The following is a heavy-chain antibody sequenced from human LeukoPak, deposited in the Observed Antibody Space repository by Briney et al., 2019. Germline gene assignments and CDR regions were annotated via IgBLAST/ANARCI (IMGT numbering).Heavy chain of an antibody. D-gene: IGHD2-15*01. V-gene: IGHV4-39*01. CDR2: IYYSGSA. J-gene: IGHJ4*02. CDR1: GXSIGSSSYY. CDR3: ARLGGIFDTPYFDY. Sequence: TSETLSLTCTVSGXSIGSSSYYWGWIRQSPGTGLEWIGSIYYSGSAYYNPSLKSRVTISVDTSKEQFSLKLTSVTAADTAVYYCARLGGIFDTPYFDYWGQGTLVTVPS.